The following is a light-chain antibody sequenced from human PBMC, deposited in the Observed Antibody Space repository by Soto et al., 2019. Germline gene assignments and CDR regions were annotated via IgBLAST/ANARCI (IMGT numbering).Light chain of an antibody. J-gene: IGKJ1*01. V-gene: IGKV1-39*01. Sequence: DIQMTQSPSSLSASIGDRVTITCRASQSISNYLNWYQQKPGKAPILLIYTSSSLQSGVPSRFSGSASGTDFTLTISSLEPEDFATYYCQQTYNTPGTFGQGTRVEIK. CDR2: TSS. CDR3: QQTYNTPGT. CDR1: QSISNY.